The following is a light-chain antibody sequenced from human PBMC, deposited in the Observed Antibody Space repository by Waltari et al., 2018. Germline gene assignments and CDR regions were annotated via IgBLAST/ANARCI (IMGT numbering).Light chain of an antibody. CDR3: QQYYSYPRT. J-gene: IGKJ2*01. CDR2: AAS. V-gene: IGKV1-8*01. Sequence: AIRMTQSPSSLSASTGDRVTITCRASQGISSYLAWYQQKPGKAPKLLIYAASTLQSGVPSRFSGSGPGTDFTLTISCLQSEDFATYYCQQYYSYPRTFGQGTKLEIK. CDR1: QGISSY.